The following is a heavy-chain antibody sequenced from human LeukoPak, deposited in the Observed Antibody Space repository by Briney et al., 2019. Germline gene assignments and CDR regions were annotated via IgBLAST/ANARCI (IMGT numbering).Heavy chain of an antibody. CDR1: GGSISSYY. Sequence: SETLSLTCTVSGGSISSYYWSWIRQPPGKGLEWIGYIYYSGSTNYNPSLKSRVTISVDTSKNQFSLKLSSVTAADTAVYYCARDSPIASPEKHYYYYYGMDVWGQGTTVTVSS. CDR3: ARDSPIASPEKHYYYYYGMDV. V-gene: IGHV4-59*01. J-gene: IGHJ6*02. D-gene: IGHD6-13*01. CDR2: IYYSGST.